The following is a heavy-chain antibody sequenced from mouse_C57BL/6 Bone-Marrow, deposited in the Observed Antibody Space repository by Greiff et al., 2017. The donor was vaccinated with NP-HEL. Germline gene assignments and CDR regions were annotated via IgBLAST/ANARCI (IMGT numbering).Heavy chain of an antibody. CDR2: IDPETGGT. CDR1: GYTFTDYE. J-gene: IGHJ2*01. Sequence: VQLQQSGAELVRPGASVTLSCKASGYTFTDYEMHWVKQTPVHGLEWIGAIDPETGGTAYNQKFKGKAILTADKSSSTAYMELRSLTSEDSAVYYCTRLYYYGSSYCDYWGQGTTLTVSS. CDR3: TRLYYYGSSYCDY. V-gene: IGHV1-15*01. D-gene: IGHD1-1*01.